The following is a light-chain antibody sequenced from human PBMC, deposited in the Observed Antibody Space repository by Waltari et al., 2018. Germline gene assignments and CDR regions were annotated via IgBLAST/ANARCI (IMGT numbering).Light chain of an antibody. Sequence: DIVMTQSPDFLAVSLGERATINCQSSQSVLSSSNNKNYLAWYQQKPGQPPKLLIYWASTRESGVPDRFSGSGSGTDFTLTISSLQAEDVAVYYCQQYYSTPDTFGPGTKVDIK. CDR3: QQYYSTPDT. V-gene: IGKV4-1*01. J-gene: IGKJ3*01. CDR2: WAS. CDR1: QSVLSSSNNKNY.